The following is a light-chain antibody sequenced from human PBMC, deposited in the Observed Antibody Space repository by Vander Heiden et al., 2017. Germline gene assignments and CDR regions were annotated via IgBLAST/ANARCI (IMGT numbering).Light chain of an antibody. V-gene: IGKV1-39*01. J-gene: IGKJ4*01. CDR2: AAS. CDR3: QQSYSTPRT. CDR1: QSISNY. Sequence: DIQMTQSPSSLSASVGDRVTITCRASQSISNYLNWYQQKPGKAPKLLIYAASSLQSGVPSRFSGSGSGTDFTLTISSLQPEDFATYYCQQSYSTPRTCGGGTKVEIK.